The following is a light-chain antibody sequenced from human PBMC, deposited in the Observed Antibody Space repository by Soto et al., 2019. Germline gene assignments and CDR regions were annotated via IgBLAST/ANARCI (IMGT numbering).Light chain of an antibody. CDR1: SSDVGGYNY. CDR2: EVS. J-gene: IGLJ1*01. CDR3: SSYAGSNNRYV. V-gene: IGLV2-8*01. Sequence: ALTQPPSASGSPGQSVTISCTGTSSDVGGYNYVSWYQQHPGKAPKLMIYEVSKRPSGVPDRFSGSKSGNTASLTVSGLQAEDEADYYCSSYAGSNNRYVFGTGTKVTVL.